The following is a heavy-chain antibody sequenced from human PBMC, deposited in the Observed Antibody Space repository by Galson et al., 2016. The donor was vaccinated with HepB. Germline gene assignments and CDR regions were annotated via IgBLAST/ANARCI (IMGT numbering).Heavy chain of an antibody. CDR2: INPGTGGT. CDR1: GYTFAGYY. D-gene: IGHD4-11*01. V-gene: IGHV1-2*02. CDR3: AKGDDYSNLSDI. Sequence: SVKVSCKASGYTFAGYYIHWVRQAPGQGLEWIGWINPGTGGTNSAQKFQGRVTMTRDTSISTAYLELSRLTSDDTAVYYCAKGDDYSNLSDIWGRGTLVPVSS. J-gene: IGHJ2*01.